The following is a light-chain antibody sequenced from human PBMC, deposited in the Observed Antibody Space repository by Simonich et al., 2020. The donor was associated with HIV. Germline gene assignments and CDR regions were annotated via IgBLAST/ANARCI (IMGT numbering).Light chain of an antibody. V-gene: IGKV3-11*01. Sequence: EIVLTQSPGTLSLSPGERATLSCRSSQSVSSYLAWYQQKPGQAPRLLIYDASNRATGSPDRFSGSGSGTDFTLTISSLGPEDVAVYYCQQRSNWPSTFGGGTKVEIK. CDR3: QQRSNWPST. CDR2: DAS. CDR1: QSVSSY. J-gene: IGKJ4*01.